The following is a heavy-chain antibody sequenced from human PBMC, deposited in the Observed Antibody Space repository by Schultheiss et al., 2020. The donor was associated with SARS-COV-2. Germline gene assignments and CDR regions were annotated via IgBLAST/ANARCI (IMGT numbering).Heavy chain of an antibody. CDR3: ARDDSNYPNWFDP. V-gene: IGHV4-39*02. Sequence: SQTLSLTCTVSGGSISSGSYYWGWIRQPPGKGLEWIGNIYHSGSSYYNPSLRSRVTLSVDTSENQFSLKLSSVTAADTAVYYCARDDSNYPNWFDPWGQGTLVTVSS. J-gene: IGHJ5*02. CDR2: IYHSGSS. D-gene: IGHD4-11*01. CDR1: GGSISSGSYY.